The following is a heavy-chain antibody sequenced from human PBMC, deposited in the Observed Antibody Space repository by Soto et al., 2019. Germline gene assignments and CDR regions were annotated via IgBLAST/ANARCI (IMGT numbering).Heavy chain of an antibody. CDR2: IIPIFGTA. CDR1: GGTFTSYA. D-gene: IGHD3-22*01. V-gene: IGHV1-69*13. Sequence: SVKVSCKASGGTFTSYAISWVRQAPGQGLEWMGGIIPIFGTANYAQKFQGRVTITADESTSTAYMELSSLRSEDTAVYYCARRSGVVDYYDSSGYYSNWFDPWGQGTLVTVSS. J-gene: IGHJ5*02. CDR3: ARRSGVVDYYDSSGYYSNWFDP.